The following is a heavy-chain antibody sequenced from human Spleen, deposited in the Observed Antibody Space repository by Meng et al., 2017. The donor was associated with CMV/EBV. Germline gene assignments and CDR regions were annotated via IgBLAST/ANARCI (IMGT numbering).Heavy chain of an antibody. Sequence: GGSLRLSCAASGFTFSSYAIHWVRQAPGKGLEWVAVISHDGSNKYYADSVKGRFNIFRDYSKNTLYLQMNNLKTDDTAVYYCARDSTYWIGSVSGVGAEECPWGQGTLVTVSS. CDR3: ARDSTYWIGSVSGVGAEECP. CDR2: ISHDGSNK. D-gene: IGHD2-15*01. V-gene: IGHV3-30-3*01. J-gene: IGHJ5*02. CDR1: GFTFSSYA.